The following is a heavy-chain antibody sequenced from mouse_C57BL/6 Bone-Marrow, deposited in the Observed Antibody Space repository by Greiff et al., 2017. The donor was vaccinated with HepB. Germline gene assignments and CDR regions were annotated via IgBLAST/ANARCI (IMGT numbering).Heavy chain of an antibody. Sequence: VQLQQSGAELVRPGASVKLSCTASGFNIKDDYMHWVKQRPEQGLEWIGWIDPENGDTEYASKFQGKATITADTSSNTAYLQLSSLTSEDTAVYYCTTGNWEGPYFDYWGQGTTLTVSS. CDR3: TTGNWEGPYFDY. V-gene: IGHV14-4*01. D-gene: IGHD4-1*01. CDR1: GFNIKDDY. J-gene: IGHJ2*01. CDR2: IDPENGDT.